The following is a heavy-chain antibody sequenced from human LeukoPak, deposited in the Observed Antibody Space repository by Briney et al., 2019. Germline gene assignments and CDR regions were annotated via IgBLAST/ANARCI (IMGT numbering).Heavy chain of an antibody. Sequence: ASVKVSCKASGYTFTSYGISWVRQAPGQGLEWMGWISAYNGNTNYAQKFQGRVTITADESTSTAYMELSSLRSEDTAVYYCARHPSYYDFWSGYYTSNWFDPWGQGTLVTVSS. V-gene: IGHV1-18*01. D-gene: IGHD3-3*01. CDR3: ARHPSYYDFWSGYYTSNWFDP. J-gene: IGHJ5*02. CDR2: ISAYNGNT. CDR1: GYTFTSYG.